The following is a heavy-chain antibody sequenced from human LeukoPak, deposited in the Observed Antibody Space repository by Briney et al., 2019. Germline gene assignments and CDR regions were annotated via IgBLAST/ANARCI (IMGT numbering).Heavy chain of an antibody. CDR2: FYHRA. Sequence: TSQTLSRTCTVSGGSSIGSGGYYWTWIRQHPEKGLEWIGYFYHRASYNPSLKSRVTISVDTSKNQFSLSLASVTAADTAVYYCVREGEYGEDYYWGQGAQVIVST. D-gene: IGHD4-17*01. CDR3: VREGEYGEDYY. CDR1: GGSSIGSGGYY. V-gene: IGHV4-31*03. J-gene: IGHJ4*02.